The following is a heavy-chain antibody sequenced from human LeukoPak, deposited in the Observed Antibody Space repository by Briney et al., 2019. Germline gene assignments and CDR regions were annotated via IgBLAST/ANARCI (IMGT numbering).Heavy chain of an antibody. CDR2: INHSGST. J-gene: IGHJ4*02. CDR3: ARGGGDGGY. D-gene: IGHD2-21*02. CDR1: GGSFSGYY. V-gene: IGHV4-34*01. Sequence: TLSLTCAVYGGSFSGYYWSWIRQPPGKGLEWIGEINHSGSTNYNPSLKSRVTISVDTSKNQFSLKLSSVTAADTAVYYCARGGGDGGYWGQGTLVTVSS.